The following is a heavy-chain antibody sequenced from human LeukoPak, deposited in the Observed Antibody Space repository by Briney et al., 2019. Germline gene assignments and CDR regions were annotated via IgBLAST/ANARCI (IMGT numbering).Heavy chain of an antibody. CDR3: AKGLSKSSSASYYTD. CDR1: GFTFDDYA. D-gene: IGHD2-2*02. CDR2: ISWNSGAI. J-gene: IGHJ4*02. V-gene: IGHV3-9*01. Sequence: PGGSLRLSCAASGFTFDDYAMHWVRQAPGKGLEWVSGISWNSGAIGYADSVKGRFTISRDNAKNSLYLQMNSLRAGDTALYYCAKGLSKSSSASYYTDWGQGTLVTVSS.